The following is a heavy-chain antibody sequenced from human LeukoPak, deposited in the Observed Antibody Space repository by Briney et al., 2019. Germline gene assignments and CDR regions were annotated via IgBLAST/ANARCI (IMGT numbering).Heavy chain of an antibody. V-gene: IGHV3-7*01. CDR1: GFTFSHYW. CDR3: ASDHTYETDMVKNFDY. Sequence: PGGSLRLSCAASGFTFSHYWMSWVRQAPGRGLEWVANIKQDGSEKYYVDSVKGRFTISRDNAKNSLYLQMNSLRDEDTAVYYCASDHTYETDMVKNFDYWGQGTLVTVSS. D-gene: IGHD5-18*01. CDR2: IKQDGSEK. J-gene: IGHJ4*02.